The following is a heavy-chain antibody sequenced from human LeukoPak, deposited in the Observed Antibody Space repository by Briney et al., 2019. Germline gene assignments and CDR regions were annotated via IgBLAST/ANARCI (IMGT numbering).Heavy chain of an antibody. Sequence: GGSLRLSCAASGFTFSSFWMHWVRQAPGKGPVWVSRVNGDGSSTTYADSVKGRFTISRDSAKNTVYLQMNSLRAEDTAVYYCARDFRTSNKRAFDIWGQGTMVIVSP. J-gene: IGHJ3*02. CDR3: ARDFRTSNKRAFDI. CDR2: VNGDGSST. CDR1: GFTFSSFW. D-gene: IGHD1/OR15-1a*01. V-gene: IGHV3-74*01.